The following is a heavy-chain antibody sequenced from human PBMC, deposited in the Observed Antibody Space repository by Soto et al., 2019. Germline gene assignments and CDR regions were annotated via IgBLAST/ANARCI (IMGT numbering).Heavy chain of an antibody. Sequence: ESLKISCKGSGYSFTSYWIGWVRQMPGKGLEWMGIIYPGDSDTRYSPSFQGQVTISADKSISTAYLQWSSLKASDTAMYYCARHYCSSTSCYPVYYYYYGMDVWGQGTTVTVSS. CDR3: ARHYCSSTSCYPVYYYYYGMDV. D-gene: IGHD2-2*01. V-gene: IGHV5-51*01. CDR1: GYSFTSYW. J-gene: IGHJ6*02. CDR2: IYPGDSDT.